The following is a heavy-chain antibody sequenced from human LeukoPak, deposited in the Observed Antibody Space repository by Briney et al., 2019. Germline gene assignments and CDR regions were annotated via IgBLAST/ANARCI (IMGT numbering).Heavy chain of an antibody. Sequence: GGSLRLSCAASGFTFSSYAMSWVRQAPGKGLEWVSAISGSGGSTYYADSVKGRFTISRDNSKNTLYLQMNSLRAEDTAVYYCAKDQEAVAGSDHDAFDIWGQGTMVTVSS. CDR1: GFTFSSYA. D-gene: IGHD6-19*01. J-gene: IGHJ3*02. CDR2: ISGSGGST. V-gene: IGHV3-23*01. CDR3: AKDQEAVAGSDHDAFDI.